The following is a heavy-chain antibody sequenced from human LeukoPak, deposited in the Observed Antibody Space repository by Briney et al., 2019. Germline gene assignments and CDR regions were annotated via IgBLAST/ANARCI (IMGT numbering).Heavy chain of an antibody. Sequence: SETLSLTCAVSGGSISSGGYSWSWIRQPPGKELEWIGYIYYSGSTNYNPSLKSRVTISVDTSKNQFSLKLNSVTAADTAVYYCARAGYGDSDFDYWGQGTLVTVSS. D-gene: IGHD4-17*01. CDR1: GGSISSGGYS. J-gene: IGHJ4*02. CDR2: IYYSGST. V-gene: IGHV4-61*08. CDR3: ARAGYGDSDFDY.